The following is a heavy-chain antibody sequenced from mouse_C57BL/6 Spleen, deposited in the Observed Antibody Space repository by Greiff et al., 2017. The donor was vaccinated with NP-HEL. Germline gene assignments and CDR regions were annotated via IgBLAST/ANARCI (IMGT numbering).Heavy chain of an antibody. J-gene: IGHJ2*01. CDR3: ARGDYALYYFDY. CDR1: GYSFTGYF. Sequence: EVQLQQSGPELVKPGDSVKISCKATGYSFTGYFMNWVMQSHGKSLEWIGRINPYNGDTFYNQKFKGKATLTVDKSSSTAHMELRSLTSEDSAVYYCARGDYALYYFDYWGQGTTLTVSS. D-gene: IGHD2-4*01. CDR2: INPYNGDT. V-gene: IGHV1-20*01.